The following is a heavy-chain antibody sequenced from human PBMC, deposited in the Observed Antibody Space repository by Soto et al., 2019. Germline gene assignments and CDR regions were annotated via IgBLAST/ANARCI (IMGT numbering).Heavy chain of an antibody. V-gene: IGHV3-30-3*01. CDR3: AKVSRASRISTLDFDS. CDR1: GFIFNSYS. J-gene: IGHJ4*02. Sequence: QVQLVESGGGVVQPGTSLRLSCAASGFIFNSYSIHWVRQAPGKGLEWVAVISYDGNTQYYGDSLKGRFIVSRENSKNTAYLQMNDLRADDTAVYYCAKVSRASRISTLDFDSWGQGTLVTVSS. CDR2: ISYDGNTQ.